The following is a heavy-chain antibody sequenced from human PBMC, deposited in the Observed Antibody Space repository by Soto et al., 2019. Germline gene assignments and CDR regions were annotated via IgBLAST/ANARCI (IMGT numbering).Heavy chain of an antibody. Sequence: GESLKISCKGSGYSFTSYWISWVRQMPGKGLEWMGRIDPSDSYTNYSPSFQGHVTISADKSISTAYLQWSSLKASDTAMYYCARQTGYSSSWLTDYYYCYGMDVWGQGTTVTVSS. CDR2: IDPSDSYT. CDR1: GYSFTSYW. V-gene: IGHV5-10-1*01. J-gene: IGHJ6*02. CDR3: ARQTGYSSSWLTDYYYCYGMDV. D-gene: IGHD6-13*01.